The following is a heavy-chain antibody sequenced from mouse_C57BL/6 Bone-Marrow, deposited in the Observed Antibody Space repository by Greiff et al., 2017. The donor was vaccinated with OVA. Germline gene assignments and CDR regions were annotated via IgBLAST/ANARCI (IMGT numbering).Heavy chain of an antibody. V-gene: IGHV1-80*01. J-gene: IGHJ2*01. CDR2: IYPGDGDT. CDR1: GYAFSSYW. CDR3: ARGGYYEAFDY. Sequence: VMLVESGAELVKPGASVKISCKASGYAFSSYWMNWVKQRPGKGLEWIGQIYPGDGDTNYNGKFKGKATLTADKSSSTAYMQLSSLTSEDSAVYFCARGGYYEAFDYWGQGTTLTVSS. D-gene: IGHD2-4*01.